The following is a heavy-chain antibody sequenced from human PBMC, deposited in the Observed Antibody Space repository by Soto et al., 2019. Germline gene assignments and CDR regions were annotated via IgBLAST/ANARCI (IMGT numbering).Heavy chain of an antibody. Sequence: QVQLVQSGAEVKKPGASVKVSCKASGYTFTSYTVSWVRQAPGQGLEWIGWLSANNDNTDFAQKFQGRVALTTDRSTSTVYMDLRSLPADDPVVYYCVRCVPWLDSWGQGTMSTVSS. CDR3: VRCVPWLDS. CDR2: LSANNDNT. V-gene: IGHV1-18*01. J-gene: IGHJ5*01. CDR1: GYTFTSYT.